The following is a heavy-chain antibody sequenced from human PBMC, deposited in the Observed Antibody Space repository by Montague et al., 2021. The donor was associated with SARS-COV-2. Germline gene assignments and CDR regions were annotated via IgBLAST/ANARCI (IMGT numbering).Heavy chain of an antibody. V-gene: IGHV4-39*01. J-gene: IGHJ3*02. Sequence: SETLSLTCTVSGGSISSSSYYWGWTRQPPGKGLEWIGSIYYSGSTYYNPSLKSRVTISVDTSKNQFSLKLSSVTAADTAVYYCARRERLLWFGELFFAFDIWGQGTMVTVSS. CDR1: GGSISSSSYY. D-gene: IGHD3-10*01. CDR2: IYYSGST. CDR3: ARRERLLWFGELFFAFDI.